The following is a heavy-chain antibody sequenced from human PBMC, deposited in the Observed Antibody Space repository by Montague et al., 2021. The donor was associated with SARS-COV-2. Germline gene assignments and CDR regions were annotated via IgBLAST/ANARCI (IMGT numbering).Heavy chain of an antibody. J-gene: IGHJ6*01. CDR2: LSSNYFP. V-gene: IGHV4-39*01. CDR1: ASTMSATTFQ. CDR3: ARLALSGWPSYYLYGLDV. Sequence: SETLSLTCTVSASTMSATTFQWAWTPQSPGGGLEFIACLSSNYFPHSXPALRSRGTVSVDTSMNEISLTVTSVTASVTSVYYCARLALSGWPSYYLYGLDVW. D-gene: IGHD6-19*01.